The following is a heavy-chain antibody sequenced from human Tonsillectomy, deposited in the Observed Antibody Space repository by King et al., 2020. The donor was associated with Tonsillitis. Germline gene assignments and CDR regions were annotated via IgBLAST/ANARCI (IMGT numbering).Heavy chain of an antibody. CDR1: GGSISSNNW. CDR2: IYHSGST. D-gene: IGHD5-12*01. V-gene: IGHV4-4*02. Sequence: QLQESSPGLVKPSGTLSLTCAVSGGSISSNNWWSWVRQPPGKGLEWIGEIYHSGSTNYNPSLRSRVTISVDKSKNQFSLNLSSVTAADTAVYYCARDSSGSRRSSYGLDVWGQGTTVTVSS. CDR3: ARDSSGSRRSSYGLDV. J-gene: IGHJ6*02.